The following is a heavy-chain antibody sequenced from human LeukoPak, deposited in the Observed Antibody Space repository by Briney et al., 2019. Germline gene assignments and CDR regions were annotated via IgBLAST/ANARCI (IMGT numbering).Heavy chain of an antibody. D-gene: IGHD1-14*01. CDR3: ASWAGGNEPVASFDY. CDR2: INLYNGAT. J-gene: IGHJ4*02. Sequence: ASVKVSRKPTGYSFTAYYIFWMRQAPGQGLECMGWINLYNGATKYAQRFQSRVTMTSDTSISTAYMELSRLRSDDTATYYCASWAGGNEPVASFDYWGQGTLVTVSS. V-gene: IGHV1-2*02. CDR1: GYSFTAYY.